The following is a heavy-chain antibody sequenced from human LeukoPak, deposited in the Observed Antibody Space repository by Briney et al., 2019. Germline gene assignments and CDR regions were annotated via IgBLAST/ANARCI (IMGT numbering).Heavy chain of an antibody. J-gene: IGHJ4*02. Sequence: GASVKVSCKASGGTFSSYAISWVRQAPGQGLEWMGGIIPIFGTANYAQKFQGRVTITADESTSTAYMELSSLRSEDTAVYYCASPPRDSSGYYYGLDYWGQGTLVTVSS. CDR2: IIPIFGTA. V-gene: IGHV1-69*01. CDR1: GGTFSSYA. D-gene: IGHD3-22*01. CDR3: ASPPRDSSGYYYGLDY.